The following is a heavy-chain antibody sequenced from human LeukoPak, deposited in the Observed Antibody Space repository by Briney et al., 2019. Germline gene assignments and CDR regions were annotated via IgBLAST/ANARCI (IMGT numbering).Heavy chain of an antibody. CDR2: INCGNADT. Sequence: ASVKVSCKASGYTFSSRAIHWVRQAPGQSLEWMGWINCGNADTKYSQEFQGRITITRDTSANTVYMELSSLRSDDMSVYYCARGTTGYLQTFDSWGQGTLVTVSS. J-gene: IGHJ4*02. CDR1: GYTFSSRA. D-gene: IGHD5-12*01. V-gene: IGHV1-3*03. CDR3: ARGTTGYLQTFDS.